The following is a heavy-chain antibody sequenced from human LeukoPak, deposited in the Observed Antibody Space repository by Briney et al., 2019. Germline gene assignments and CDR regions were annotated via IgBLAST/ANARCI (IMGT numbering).Heavy chain of an antibody. D-gene: IGHD3-3*01. CDR1: GGTFSSYA. CDR2: IIPILGIA. V-gene: IGHV1-69*04. CDR3: ARSRYYDFWSGYLGAPAAFDI. J-gene: IGHJ3*02. Sequence: SVKVSCKASGGTFSSYAISWVRQAPGQGLEWMGRIIPILGIANYAQKFQGRVTITADESTSTAYMELSSLRSEDTAVYYCARSRYYDFWSGYLGAPAAFDIWGQGTMVTVSS.